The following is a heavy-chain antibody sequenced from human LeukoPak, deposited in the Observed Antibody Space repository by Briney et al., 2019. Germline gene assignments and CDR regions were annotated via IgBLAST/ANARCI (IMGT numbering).Heavy chain of an antibody. V-gene: IGHV1-69*04. CDR3: ARVSSNSRGDYFDY. Sequence: GASVKVSCKASGYTFTGYYMHWVRQAPGQGLEWMGRIIPILGIANYAQKFQGRVTITADKSTSTAYMELSSLRSEDTAVYYCARVSSNSRGDYFDYWGQGTLVTVSS. CDR2: IIPILGIA. J-gene: IGHJ4*02. D-gene: IGHD4-23*01. CDR1: GYTFTGYY.